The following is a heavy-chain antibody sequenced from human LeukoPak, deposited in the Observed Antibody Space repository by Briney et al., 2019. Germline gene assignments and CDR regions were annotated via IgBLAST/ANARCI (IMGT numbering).Heavy chain of an antibody. D-gene: IGHD6-6*01. V-gene: IGHV4-59*12. J-gene: IGHJ4*02. CDR1: GGSISSYY. Sequence: SETLSLTCTVSGGSISSYYWSWVRQPPGKRLEWIGYVHYSGSTNYNPSLRSRVTISVDTSKNQFSLDLSSVTAADTAVYYCARGLIAARYFDYWGQGTLVTVSS. CDR3: ARGLIAARYFDY. CDR2: VHYSGST.